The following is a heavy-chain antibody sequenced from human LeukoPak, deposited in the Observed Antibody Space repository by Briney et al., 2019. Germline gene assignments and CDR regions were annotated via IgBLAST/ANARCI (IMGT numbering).Heavy chain of an antibody. J-gene: IGHJ4*02. CDR1: GGSFSGYY. V-gene: IGHV4-34*01. CDR3: ARSNLGDSSGYFDY. CDR2: INHSGST. D-gene: IGHD3-22*01. Sequence: PSETLSLTRAVYGGSFSGYYWSWIRQPPGKGLEWIGEINHSGSTNYNPSLKSRVTISVDTSKNQFSLKLSSVTAADTAVYYCARSNLGDSSGYFDYWGQGTLVTVSS.